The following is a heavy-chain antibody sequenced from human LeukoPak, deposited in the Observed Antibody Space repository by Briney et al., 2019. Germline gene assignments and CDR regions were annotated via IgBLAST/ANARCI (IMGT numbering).Heavy chain of an antibody. V-gene: IGHV4-59*01. CDR3: ARDLGGSYYGDFDY. CDR1: GGSISSYY. D-gene: IGHD1-26*01. Sequence: SETLSLTCTVSGGSISSYYWSWIRQPPGEGLEWIGYIYYSGSTNYNPSLKSRVTISVDPSKNKFSLKLSSTTAADTAVYYCARDLGGSYYGDFDYWGQGTLVTVSS. J-gene: IGHJ4*02. CDR2: IYYSGST.